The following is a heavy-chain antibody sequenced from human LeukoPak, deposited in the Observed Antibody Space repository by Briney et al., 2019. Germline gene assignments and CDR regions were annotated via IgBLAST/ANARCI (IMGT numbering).Heavy chain of an antibody. CDR2: IYSGGDT. J-gene: IGHJ4*02. V-gene: IGHV3-53*01. Sequence: GGSLRLSCAASTFTFSSYNMNWVRQAPGKGLEWVSVIYSGGDTYYADSVKGRFTISRDSSKNTLYLQMNSLRAEDTAVYYCASLAMRANYYDSSGYSDYWGQGTLVTVSS. CDR1: TFTFSSYN. CDR3: ASLAMRANYYDSSGYSDY. D-gene: IGHD3-22*01.